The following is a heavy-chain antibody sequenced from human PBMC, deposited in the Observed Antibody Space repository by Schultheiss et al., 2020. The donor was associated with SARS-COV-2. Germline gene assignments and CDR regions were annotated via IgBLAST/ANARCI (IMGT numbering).Heavy chain of an antibody. CDR1: GGSISSGGYY. Sequence: SETLSLTCTVSGGSISSGGYYWSWIRQHPGKGLEWIGYIYYSGSTNYNPSLKSRVTISVDTSKNQFSLKLSSVTAADTAVYYCARSIAARPRVWYFDLWGRGALVTVSS. CDR2: IYYSGST. V-gene: IGHV4-61*08. CDR3: ARSIAARPRVWYFDL. J-gene: IGHJ2*01. D-gene: IGHD6-6*01.